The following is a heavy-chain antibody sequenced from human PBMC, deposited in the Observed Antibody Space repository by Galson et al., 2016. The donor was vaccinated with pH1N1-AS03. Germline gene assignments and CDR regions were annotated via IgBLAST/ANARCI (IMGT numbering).Heavy chain of an antibody. J-gene: IGHJ4*02. CDR2: IQYDESIK. Sequence: SLRLSCAASGFVFSTSAIHWVRQSPGKGLEWVAFIQYDESIKNYGDSVKGRFTISRDNSKNTVDLEMNSLRPENRAVYYCVKGGGYSHGFLEYYFDSWGQGSLVTVSS. CDR3: VKGGGYSHGFLEYYFDS. CDR1: GFVFSTSA. D-gene: IGHD3-3*01. V-gene: IGHV3-30*02.